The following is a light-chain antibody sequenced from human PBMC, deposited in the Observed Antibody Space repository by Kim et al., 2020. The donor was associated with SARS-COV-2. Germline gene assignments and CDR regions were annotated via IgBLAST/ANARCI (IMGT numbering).Light chain of an antibody. V-gene: IGLV2-23*02. CDR1: SSDVVSYNL. J-gene: IGLJ2*01. CDR2: EVT. CDR3: CSCAGSSSVV. Sequence: GQAITIACTGTSSDVVSYNLVSWYQQHPGKAPKLMIYEVTKRPSGVSNRFSGSKSGNTASLTISGLQAEDEADFYCCSCAGSSSVVFGGGTQLTVL.